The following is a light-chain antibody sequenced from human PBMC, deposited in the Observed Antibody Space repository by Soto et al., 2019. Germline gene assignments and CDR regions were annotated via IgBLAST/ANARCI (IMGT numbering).Light chain of an antibody. Sequence: QSALTQPPSASGSPGQSVTISCTGTSSDVGGYNYVSWYQQHPGKAPKLMIYEVTKRPSGVPDRFSGSKSGNTASLTVSGLQADDEADYYCSSYAGSNNLGVFGTGTKLTVL. CDR1: SSDVGGYNY. CDR3: SSYAGSNNLGV. V-gene: IGLV2-8*01. J-gene: IGLJ1*01. CDR2: EVT.